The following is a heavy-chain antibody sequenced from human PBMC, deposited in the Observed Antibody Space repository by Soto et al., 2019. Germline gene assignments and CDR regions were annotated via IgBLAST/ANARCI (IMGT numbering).Heavy chain of an antibody. V-gene: IGHV1-69*13. Sequence: ASVKVSCKASGGTFSSYAISWVRQAPGQGLEWMGGIIPIFGTANYAQKFQGRVTITADESTSTAYMELSSLRSEDTAVYYCARERIGDILTGDFGSDYYGMDVWGQGTTVTVSS. J-gene: IGHJ6*02. CDR2: IIPIFGTA. CDR3: ARERIGDILTGDFGSDYYGMDV. CDR1: GGTFSSYA. D-gene: IGHD3-9*01.